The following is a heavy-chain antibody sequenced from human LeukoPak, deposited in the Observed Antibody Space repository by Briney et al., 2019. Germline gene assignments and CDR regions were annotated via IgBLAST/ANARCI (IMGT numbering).Heavy chain of an antibody. V-gene: IGHV5-51*01. CDR1: GCTFSKYW. D-gene: IGHD2-21*01. CDR2: IYPTESDT. Sequence: GESLKISCKGSGCTFSKYWIAWVRQMPATGLESMGNIYPTESDTRYSPSFKDQVTISVDKSISTAYLRWSSLKASDTAMYYCARSQSQTPVVDFDYWGQGARVTVSS. J-gene: IGHJ4*02. CDR3: ARSQSQTPVVDFDY.